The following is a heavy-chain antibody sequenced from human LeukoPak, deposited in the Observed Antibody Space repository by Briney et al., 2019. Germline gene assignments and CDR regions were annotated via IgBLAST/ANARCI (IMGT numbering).Heavy chain of an antibody. CDR1: GYTLTQLS. CDR3: ATGPPYSSSWYGFGY. J-gene: IGHJ4*02. Sequence: ASVKVSCKVSGYTLTQLSMHWVRQAPGKGLEWRGGFDPEDGETIYAQKFQGRVTMTEDTSTDTAYMELSSLRSEDTAVYYCATGPPYSSSWYGFGYWGQGTLVTVSS. D-gene: IGHD6-13*01. CDR2: FDPEDGET. V-gene: IGHV1-24*01.